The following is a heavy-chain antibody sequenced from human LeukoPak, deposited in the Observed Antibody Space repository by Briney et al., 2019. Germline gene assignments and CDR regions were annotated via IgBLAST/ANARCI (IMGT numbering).Heavy chain of an antibody. D-gene: IGHD3-3*01. CDR1: GGTFSSYA. J-gene: IGHJ4*02. V-gene: IGHV1-69*13. CDR3: ARGGVPHYDFWSGYYFDY. Sequence: GASVKVPCKASGGTFSSYAISWVRQAPGQGLEWMGGIIPIFGTANYAQKFQGRVTITADESTSTAYMELSSLRSEDTAVYYCARGGVPHYDFWSGYYFDYWGQGTLVTVSS. CDR2: IIPIFGTA.